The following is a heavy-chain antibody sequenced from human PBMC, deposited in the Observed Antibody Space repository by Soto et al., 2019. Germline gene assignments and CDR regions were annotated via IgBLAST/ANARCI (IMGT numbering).Heavy chain of an antibody. CDR1: GGSISSGGYS. CDR2: IYHSGST. J-gene: IGHJ4*02. Sequence: PSETLSLTCAVSGGSISSGGYSWSWIRQPPGKGLEWIGYIYHSGSTYYNPSLKSRVTISVHTSKNQFSLKLCSLTAADTAVYYCASHSGGHYGSGSYSHYFDYWGQGTLVTVSS. V-gene: IGHV4-30-2*05. CDR3: ASHSGGHYGSGSYSHYFDY. D-gene: IGHD3-10*01.